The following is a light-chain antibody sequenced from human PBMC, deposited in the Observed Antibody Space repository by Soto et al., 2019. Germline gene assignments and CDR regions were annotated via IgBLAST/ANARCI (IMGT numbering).Light chain of an antibody. V-gene: IGLV2-8*01. J-gene: IGLJ1*01. CDR3: TSLAGSNSYV. CDR1: SSDVGGYNY. CDR2: EVS. Sequence: HSALTQPPSASGSPGQSVTISCTGTSSDVGGYNYVSWYQQHPGKAPKLMIYEVSKRPSGVPDRFSGSKSGYTASLTVSGLQAEDEADYYCTSLAGSNSYVFGSGTKLTVL.